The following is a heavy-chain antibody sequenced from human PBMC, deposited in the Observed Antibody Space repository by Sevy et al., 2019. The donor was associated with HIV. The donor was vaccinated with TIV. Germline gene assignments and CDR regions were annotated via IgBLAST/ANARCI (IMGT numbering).Heavy chain of an antibody. Sequence: SETLSLTCTVSGDSISSSNYYWGWIRQPPGKGLEGIGTIYYTGRPYYNPSLKSPVTISVDTSKNQFSLKLSSVTAADTAVYYCARQGGYSGYGEFDYWGQGTLVTVSS. CDR2: IYYTGRP. J-gene: IGHJ4*02. CDR3: ARQGGYSGYGEFDY. CDR1: GDSISSSNYY. D-gene: IGHD5-12*01. V-gene: IGHV4-39*01.